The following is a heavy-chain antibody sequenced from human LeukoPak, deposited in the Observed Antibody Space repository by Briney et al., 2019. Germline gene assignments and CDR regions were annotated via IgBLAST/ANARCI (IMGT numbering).Heavy chain of an antibody. CDR2: ISYDGSNE. CDR1: GFTFSSYV. D-gene: IGHD3-10*01. J-gene: IGHJ6*03. Sequence: GGSLRLSCAASGFTFSSYVMHWVRQAPGKGLEWVAIISYDGSNEYYADSVKGRFTISRDNSNNTLYLQMNSLRAADTAVYYCARGVIFGEFSYYYMDVWGKGTTVTISS. V-gene: IGHV3-30*04. CDR3: ARGVIFGEFSYYYMDV.